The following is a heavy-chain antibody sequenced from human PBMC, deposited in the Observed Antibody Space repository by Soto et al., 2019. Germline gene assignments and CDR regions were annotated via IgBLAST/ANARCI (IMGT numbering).Heavy chain of an antibody. V-gene: IGHV3-30-3*01. CDR3: ARGYGIVVVIPSYFDY. D-gene: IGHD3-22*01. CDR1: GFTFSSYA. Sequence: HPGGSLSLSCAASGFTFSSYAMHWVRQAPGKGLEWVAVISYDGSNKYYADSVKGRFTISRDNSKNTLYLQMNSLRAEDTAVYYCARGYGIVVVIPSYFDYWGQGTLVTVSS. CDR2: ISYDGSNK. J-gene: IGHJ4*02.